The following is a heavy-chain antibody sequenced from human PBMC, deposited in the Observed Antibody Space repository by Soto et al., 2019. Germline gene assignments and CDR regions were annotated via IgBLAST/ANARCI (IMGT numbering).Heavy chain of an antibody. V-gene: IGHV4-39*01. CDR1: GGSISSSSYY. CDR2: IYYSGST. D-gene: IGHD3-3*01. J-gene: IGHJ5*02. CDR3: ASGRTYYDFWSGYSWFAP. Sequence: PSETLSLTCTVSGGSISSSSYYWGWIRQPPGKGLEWIGSIYYSGSTYYNPSLKSRVTISVDTSKNQFSLKLSSVTAADTAVYYCASGRTYYDFWSGYSWFAPWGQGTLVTVSS.